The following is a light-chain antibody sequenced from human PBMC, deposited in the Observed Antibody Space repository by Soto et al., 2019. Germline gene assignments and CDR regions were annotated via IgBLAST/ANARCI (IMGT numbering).Light chain of an antibody. CDR3: SSYAGSNNVV. CDR2: EVI. CDR1: SSDVGGYNY. Sequence: QSALTQPPSASGSPGQSVTISCTGTSSDVGGYNYVSWYQQHPGKAPKLMIYEVIKGPSGVPDRFSGSKSGNTASLTVSGLQAEDEADYYCSSYAGSNNVVFGGGTKLTVL. J-gene: IGLJ2*01. V-gene: IGLV2-8*01.